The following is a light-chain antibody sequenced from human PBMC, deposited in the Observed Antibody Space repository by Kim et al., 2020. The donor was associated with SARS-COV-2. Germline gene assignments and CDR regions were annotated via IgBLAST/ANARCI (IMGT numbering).Light chain of an antibody. V-gene: IGLV2-8*01. J-gene: IGLJ3*02. CDR1: SSDVGGYNF. Sequence: QSVTISCSGTSSDVGGYNFVSWYQQHPGAAPKLVIFEVSQRPSGVPDRFSGSKSGNTASLTLSGLQADDEADYYCSSYTGGNNLVFGGGTQLTVL. CDR2: EVS. CDR3: SSYTGGNNLV.